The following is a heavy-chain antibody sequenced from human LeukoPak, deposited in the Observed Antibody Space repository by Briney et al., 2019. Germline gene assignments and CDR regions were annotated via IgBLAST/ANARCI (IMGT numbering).Heavy chain of an antibody. CDR2: ISGDGGST. J-gene: IGHJ4*02. CDR3: ATYSCGPPGITANDY. D-gene: IGHD6-19*01. CDR1: GFTFDDYA. V-gene: IGHV3-43*02. Sequence: GGSLRLSCAASGFTFDDYAMHWVRQAPGKGLEWVSLISGDGGSTYYADSVKGRFTISRDNSKNSLYLQMNSLRTEDTALYYCATYSCGPPGITANDYWSQGTLVTVSP.